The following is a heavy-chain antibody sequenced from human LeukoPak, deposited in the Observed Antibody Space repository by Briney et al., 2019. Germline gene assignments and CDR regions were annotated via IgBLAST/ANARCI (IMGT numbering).Heavy chain of an antibody. CDR1: GFTFSSYA. V-gene: IGHV3-23*01. Sequence: GGSLRLSCAASGFTFSSYAMSWVRQAPGKGLEWVSAISGSGANTYYTDSVNGRFTISRDNSNNALYLQMNSLRAEDTAVYYCAKAPYSSSWYFDYWGQGTLVTVSS. J-gene: IGHJ4*02. D-gene: IGHD6-13*01. CDR3: AKAPYSSSWYFDY. CDR2: ISGSGANT.